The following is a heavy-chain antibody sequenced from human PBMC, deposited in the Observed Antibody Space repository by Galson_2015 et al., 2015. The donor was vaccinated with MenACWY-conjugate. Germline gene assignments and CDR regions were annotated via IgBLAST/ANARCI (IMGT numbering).Heavy chain of an antibody. Sequence: QSGAEVKKPGESLTMSCQGSGYDFSDFWIGWVRQMPGKGLEWMGIIYPGDFDTRYSPSFQGQVTVSADKATSAAYLQWNNLKASDTAMYYCARGGRGPAASFHYWGQGTLVTVSS. V-gene: IGHV5-51*01. D-gene: IGHD2-2*01. CDR2: IYPGDFDT. CDR1: GYDFSDFW. CDR3: ARGGRGPAASFHY. J-gene: IGHJ4*02.